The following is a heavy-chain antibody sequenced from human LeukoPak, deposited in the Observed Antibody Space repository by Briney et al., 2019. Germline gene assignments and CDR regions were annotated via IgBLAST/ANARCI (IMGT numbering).Heavy chain of an antibody. CDR3: AREARKTEEYQLPPEDWFHP. Sequence: SETLSLTCTVSGGSISSYYWSWIRQPAGKGLEWIGRIYTSGSTNYNPSLKSRVTMSVDTSKNQFSLKLSSVTAADTAVYYCAREARKTEEYQLPPEDWFHPWGQGTLVTVSS. D-gene: IGHD2-2*01. V-gene: IGHV4-4*07. CDR1: GGSISSYY. J-gene: IGHJ5*02. CDR2: IYTSGST.